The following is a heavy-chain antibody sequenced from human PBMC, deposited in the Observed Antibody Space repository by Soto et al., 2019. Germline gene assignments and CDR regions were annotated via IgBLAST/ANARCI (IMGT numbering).Heavy chain of an antibody. Sequence: QMQLVQSGPEVKKPGTSVRVSCKASGYTFTSSAVQWVRQARGQRLEWRGWIVVGRGNTNYAQKFQERVTITRDMSTSSAYMELSSLRSEDTAVYYCAAERRLVPGEGDGMDVWGQGTTVTVSS. CDR2: IVVGRGNT. J-gene: IGHJ6*02. CDR1: GYTFTSSA. D-gene: IGHD2-2*01. CDR3: AAERRLVPGEGDGMDV. V-gene: IGHV1-58*01.